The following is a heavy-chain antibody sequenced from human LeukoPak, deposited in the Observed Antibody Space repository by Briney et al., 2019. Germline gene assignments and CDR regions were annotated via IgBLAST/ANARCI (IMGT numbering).Heavy chain of an antibody. Sequence: QPGGSLRLSCVASGFIFSDYWLHWVRQSPGKGLVWVSRINGDGRTTTHANSVKGRFTIPRDNAKNTLYLEMNSLRAEDTAVYYCARGVLTGSSSAFDLWGQGTMVTVSS. CDR1: GFIFSDYW. CDR2: INGDGRTT. V-gene: IGHV3-74*01. D-gene: IGHD1-26*01. J-gene: IGHJ3*01. CDR3: ARGVLTGSSSAFDL.